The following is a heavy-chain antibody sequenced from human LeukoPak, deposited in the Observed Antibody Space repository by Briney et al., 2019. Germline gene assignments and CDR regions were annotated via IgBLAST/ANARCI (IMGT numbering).Heavy chain of an antibody. CDR1: GYTLTELS. D-gene: IGHD2-15*01. Sequence: ASVKVSCKVSGYTLTELSMHWVRQAPGKGLEWMGGFDPEDGETIYAQKFQGRVTMTEDTSTGTAYMELSSLRSEDTAVYYCATSVGSVGLPSSDAFDIWGQGAMVTVSS. CDR3: ATSVGSVGLPSSDAFDI. J-gene: IGHJ3*02. V-gene: IGHV1-24*01. CDR2: FDPEDGET.